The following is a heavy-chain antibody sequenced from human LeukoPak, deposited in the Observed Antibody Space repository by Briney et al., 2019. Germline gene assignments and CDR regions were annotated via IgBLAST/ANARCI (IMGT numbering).Heavy chain of an antibody. CDR2: INARGDT. Sequence: SETLSLICAVYGWSFKDYYWNWIRQPPGKGLEWIGEINARGDTNYNPSLKSRVNISVDTSKKQFSLRLTSMIAADTALYYCARGQVPAARGYNWFDPWGQGTLVTVSS. CDR3: ARGQVPAARGYNWFDP. V-gene: IGHV4-34*01. CDR1: GWSFKDYY. D-gene: IGHD2-2*01. J-gene: IGHJ5*02.